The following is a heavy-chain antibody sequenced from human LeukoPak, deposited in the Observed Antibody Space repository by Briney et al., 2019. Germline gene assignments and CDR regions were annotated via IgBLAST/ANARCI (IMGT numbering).Heavy chain of an antibody. Sequence: VGSVEVSCKASGYTFTNYGFSWVRQAPGQGLEWVGWISGYGGSTKYAQEVQGRVTMTTDTSTTTAYMELRSLRSDDTAVYYCARDLHWVFDYWGQGTTVTASS. CDR3: ARDLHWVFDY. V-gene: IGHV1-18*01. CDR2: ISGYGGST. D-gene: IGHD7-27*01. CDR1: GYTFTNYG. J-gene: IGHJ4*02.